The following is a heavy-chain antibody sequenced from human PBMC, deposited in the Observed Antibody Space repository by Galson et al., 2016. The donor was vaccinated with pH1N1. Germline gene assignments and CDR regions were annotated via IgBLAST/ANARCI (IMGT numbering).Heavy chain of an antibody. J-gene: IGHJ1*01. D-gene: IGHD1-1*01. CDR1: GLIFSDYY. Sequence: SLRLSCAASGLIFSDYYMNWIRQAPGKGLEWVSYIDSTSIDTNYADSVKGRFTISRDNAKNSLYLQMNSLRVEDTAVYYCARALWSVHPGTSDHWGQGTLVTVSS. CDR2: IDSTSIDT. CDR3: ARALWSVHPGTSDH. V-gene: IGHV3-11*05.